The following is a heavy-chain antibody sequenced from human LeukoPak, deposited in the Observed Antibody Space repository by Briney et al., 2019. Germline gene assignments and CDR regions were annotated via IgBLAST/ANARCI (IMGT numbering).Heavy chain of an antibody. CDR2: IYYSGST. Sequence: PSETLSLTCTVSGGSISSSSYYWGWIRQPPGKGLEWIGSIYYSGSTYYNPSLKSRVTISVDTSKNQFSLKLSSVTAADTAVYYCATWGYSSSRDYWGQGTLVTVSS. D-gene: IGHD6-13*01. CDR1: GGSISSSSYY. CDR3: ATWGYSSSRDY. J-gene: IGHJ4*02. V-gene: IGHV4-39*01.